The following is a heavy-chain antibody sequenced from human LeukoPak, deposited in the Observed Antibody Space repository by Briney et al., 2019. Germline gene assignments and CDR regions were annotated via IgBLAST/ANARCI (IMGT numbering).Heavy chain of an antibody. CDR2: IYSSGNT. CDR3: ARGLGDHYSSKHWYYFDY. V-gene: IGHV3-53*01. D-gene: IGHD6-13*01. CDR1: GFTVSSNY. J-gene: IGHJ4*02. Sequence: GGSLRLSCAASGFTVSSNYMNWVRQAPGKGLDWVSIIYSSGNTYYADSVRGRFTISRDDSKDTLYLQMSSLRAEDTAVYYCARGLGDHYSSKHWYYFDYWGQGTLVTVSS.